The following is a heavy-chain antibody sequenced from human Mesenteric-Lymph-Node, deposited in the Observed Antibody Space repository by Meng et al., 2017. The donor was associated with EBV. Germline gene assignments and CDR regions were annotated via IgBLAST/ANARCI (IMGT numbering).Heavy chain of an antibody. J-gene: IGHJ4*02. V-gene: IGHV6-1*01. D-gene: IGHD6-13*01. CDR1: GESVSSSSAA. Sequence: QVQLQQSGPGLVKPSQTLSLTCVISGESVSSSSAAWTWIKQSTSRGLEWLGRTYYRSKWYNDYAVFVKSRIAINPDTSKNQFSLQLTSVTPEDTALYYCAKDLVAAAGSEYFDYWGQGTLVTVYS. CDR2: TYYRSKWYN. CDR3: AKDLVAAAGSEYFDY.